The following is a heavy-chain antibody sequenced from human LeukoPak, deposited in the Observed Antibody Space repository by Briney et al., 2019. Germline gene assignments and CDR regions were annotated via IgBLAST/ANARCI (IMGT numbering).Heavy chain of an antibody. Sequence: GASLKISCKGSGSIFTSYWIGWVRQLPGKGLEWMGIIYPGDSDTRYSPSFQGQVTISADKSISTAYLQWSSLKASDTAMYYCARSGSYYYDSSGYYGPYYFDYWGQGTLVTVSS. J-gene: IGHJ4*02. D-gene: IGHD3-22*01. CDR3: ARSGSYYYDSSGYYGPYYFDY. CDR2: IYPGDSDT. V-gene: IGHV5-51*01. CDR1: GSIFTSYW.